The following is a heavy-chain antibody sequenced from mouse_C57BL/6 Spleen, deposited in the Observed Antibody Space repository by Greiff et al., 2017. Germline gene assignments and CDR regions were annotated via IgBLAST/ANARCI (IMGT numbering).Heavy chain of an antibody. V-gene: IGHV5-9-1*02. CDR3: TRDRGYDSPYYFDY. J-gene: IGHJ2*01. D-gene: IGHD2-4*01. Sequence: EVMLVESGEGLVKPGGSLKLSCAASGFTFSSYAMSWVRQTPEKRLEWVAYISSGGDYIYYADTVKGRFTISRDTARNTLYLQMSSLKSEDTSMYYCTRDRGYDSPYYFDYWGQGTTLTVSS. CDR1: GFTFSSYA. CDR2: ISSGGDYI.